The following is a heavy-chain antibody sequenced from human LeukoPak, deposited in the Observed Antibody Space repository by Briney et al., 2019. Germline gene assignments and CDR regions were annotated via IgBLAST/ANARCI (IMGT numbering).Heavy chain of an antibody. J-gene: IGHJ4*02. V-gene: IGHV4-59*01. CDR2: INYSGST. D-gene: IGHD3-3*01. CDR1: GGSISSYY. Sequence: SETLSLTCTVSGGSISSYYWNWIRQPPGKGLEWIGYINYSGSTNYNPSLKSRVTISADTSKNQFSLKLSSVTAADTAVYYCARDLSRLLYELPDYWGQGTLVTVSS. CDR3: ARDLSRLLYELPDY.